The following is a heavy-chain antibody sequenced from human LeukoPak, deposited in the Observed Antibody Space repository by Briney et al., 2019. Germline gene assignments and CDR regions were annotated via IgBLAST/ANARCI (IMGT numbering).Heavy chain of an antibody. D-gene: IGHD3/OR15-3a*01. J-gene: IGHJ4*02. CDR3: ARQTGSGLFILP. Sequence: SETLSHTCTVSGVSISSSNSYWGWIRQPPGKGLEWIGSIYYSGNTYYNASLKSQVSISIDTSKNQFSLRLTSVTAADTAVYYCARQTGSGLFILPGGQGTLVTVSS. V-gene: IGHV4-39*01. CDR1: GVSISSSNSY. CDR2: IYYSGNT.